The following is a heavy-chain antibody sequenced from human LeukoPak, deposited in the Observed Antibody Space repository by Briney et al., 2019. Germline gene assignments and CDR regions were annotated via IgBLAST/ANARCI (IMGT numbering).Heavy chain of an antibody. D-gene: IGHD5-18*01. CDR1: GYSISSAYY. V-gene: IGHV4-38-2*02. Sequence: PSGTLSLTCTVSGYSISSAYYWGWIRQPPGKGLEWIGTFHHSGSTYYNPSLQSRVTMSVDTSKNQFSLKLSSVTAADTAMYYCASTLQRPDQNTDMLTPSTDYWGQGTLVTVSS. CDR3: ASTLQRPDQNTDMLTPSTDY. CDR2: FHHSGST. J-gene: IGHJ4*02.